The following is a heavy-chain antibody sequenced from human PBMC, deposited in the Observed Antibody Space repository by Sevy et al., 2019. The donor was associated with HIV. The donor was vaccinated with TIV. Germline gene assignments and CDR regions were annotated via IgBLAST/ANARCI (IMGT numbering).Heavy chain of an antibody. V-gene: IGHV3-74*01. D-gene: IGHD3-10*01. CDR3: VRDAFGEFDL. J-gene: IGHJ4*02. Sequence: GGSLRLSCADSGFTFPSYWMHWVRQPPGKGLVWVSRITPDRSFTPDGGRTNHADSMKGLFTISKDDATRTLYLHMNSLRVEDTAIYYCVRDAFGEFDLWGQGILVTVSS. CDR2: ITPDRSFTPDGGRT. CDR1: GFTFPSYW.